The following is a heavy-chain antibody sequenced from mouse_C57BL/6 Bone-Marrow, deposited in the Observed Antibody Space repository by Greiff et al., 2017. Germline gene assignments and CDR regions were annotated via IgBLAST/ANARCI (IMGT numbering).Heavy chain of an antibody. CDR1: GYTFTSYW. CDR2: IDPSDSYT. V-gene: IGHV1-50*01. D-gene: IGHD6-1*01. CDR3: GAVPCDD. Sequence: QVQLQQPGAELVKPGASVKLSCKASGYTFTSYWMQWVKQRPGQGLEWIGEIDPSDSYTNYNQKFKGKATLTVDTSSSTAYMQLSSLTSEDSAVYYCGAVPCDDGGQGTTLTVSS. J-gene: IGHJ2*01.